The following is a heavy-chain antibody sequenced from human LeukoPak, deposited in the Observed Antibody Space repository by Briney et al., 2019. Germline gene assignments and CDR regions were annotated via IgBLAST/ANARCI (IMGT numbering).Heavy chain of an antibody. CDR2: SNSDGSIT. CDR3: AKVRYQLLIDY. CDR1: GFTFNSFW. Sequence: GGSLRLSCAASGFTFNSFWMHWVRLVPGRGLEWVSRSNSDGSITSYADSVKGRFTISRNNAEKTLYLQMNSLRVEDAAVYYCAKVRYQLLIDYWGQGTLVTVSS. J-gene: IGHJ4*02. D-gene: IGHD2-2*01. V-gene: IGHV3-74*01.